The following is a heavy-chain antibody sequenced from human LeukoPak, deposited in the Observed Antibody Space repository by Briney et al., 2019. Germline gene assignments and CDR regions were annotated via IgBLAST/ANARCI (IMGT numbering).Heavy chain of an antibody. CDR1: CFTFSNYD. D-gene: IGHD4-11*01. V-gene: IGHV3-48*03. J-gene: IGHJ4*02. CDR2: ISGGSTTI. Sequence: GGSLRLSCAAACFTFSNYDMNWVRQAPGKGLEWVSYISGGSTTIYYADSVKGRFTTSRDNAKNSLYLQMNSLRAENTAVYYCARRGKTTGYWGQGTLVTVSS. CDR3: ARRGKTTGY.